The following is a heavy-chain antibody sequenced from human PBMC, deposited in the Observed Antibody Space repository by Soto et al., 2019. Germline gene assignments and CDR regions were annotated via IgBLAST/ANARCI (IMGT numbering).Heavy chain of an antibody. CDR1: GFTFSRHG. CDR3: VRDTPGGYLYFDL. CDR2: IWYDGTIK. V-gene: IGHV3-33*01. Sequence: QVKLVESGGGVVQSGRSLRLSCAASGFTFSRHGMHWVRQAPGKGLEWVALIWYDGTIKYYGDSVKGRFTISRDNSTNTLYLQMNSLRAEDTAVYYCVRDTPGGYLYFDLWGRGALVTVSS. D-gene: IGHD3-16*01. J-gene: IGHJ2*01.